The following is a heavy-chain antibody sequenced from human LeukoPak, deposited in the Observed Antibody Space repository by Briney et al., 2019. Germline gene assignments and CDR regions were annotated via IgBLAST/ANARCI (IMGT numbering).Heavy chain of an antibody. CDR2: IYFSETT. V-gene: IGHV4-39*01. Sequence: PSETLSLTCTVSGGSVSSTNYYWGWVCQPPGKGLEWIGAIYFSETTYYNPSLKSRITISLDTSKNQFSLKLSSVTAADTAIYYCVRQVADYFYYYMDVWGKRTSVTVTS. CDR1: GGSVSSTNYY. J-gene: IGHJ6*03. CDR3: VRQVADYFYYYMDV. D-gene: IGHD2-15*01.